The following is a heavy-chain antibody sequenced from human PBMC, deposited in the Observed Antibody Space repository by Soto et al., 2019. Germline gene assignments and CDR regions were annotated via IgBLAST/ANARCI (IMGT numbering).Heavy chain of an antibody. V-gene: IGHV3-30-3*01. Sequence: PGRFLRHPYAAAGGTCVSYGRHWVRQAPGKGLEWVAVISYDGSNKYYADSVKGRFTISRDNSKNTLYLQMNSLRAEDTAVYYCADGGGEVVFLYYFDYWGQGTLVTVSS. CDR2: ISYDGSNK. J-gene: IGHJ4*02. CDR1: GGTCVSYG. CDR3: ADGGGEVVFLYYFDY. D-gene: IGHD2-15*01.